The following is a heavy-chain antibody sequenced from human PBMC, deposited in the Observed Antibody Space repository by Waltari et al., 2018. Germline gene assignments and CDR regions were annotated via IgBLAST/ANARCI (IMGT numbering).Heavy chain of an antibody. CDR2: ISSSSSTI. CDR1: GFTFSSYS. V-gene: IGHV3-48*01. D-gene: IGHD7-27*01. Sequence: EVQLVESGGGLVQPGGSLRLSCAASGFTFSSYSMNWVRQAPGKGLEWVSYISSSSSTIYYADSVKGRFTISRDKAKNSLYLQMNSLRSDDTAVYYCASSLTGDLTSYWGQGTLVTVSS. J-gene: IGHJ4*02. CDR3: ASSLTGDLTSY.